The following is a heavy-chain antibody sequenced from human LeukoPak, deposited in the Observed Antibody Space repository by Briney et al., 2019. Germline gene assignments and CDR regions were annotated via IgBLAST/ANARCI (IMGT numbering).Heavy chain of an antibody. CDR1: GFTFSDYF. CDR2: ISSSGSTI. J-gene: IGHJ6*02. D-gene: IGHD2-2*01. CDR3: ARDRCSGTSCYHYHSKDV. V-gene: IGHV3-11*01. Sequence: PGGSLRLSCAASGFTFSDYFMSWVRQAPGKGLEWVSYISSSGSTIYYADSVKGRFTISRDNAKSSLYPQMNSLRAEDTAVYYCARDRCSGTSCYHYHSKDVWGQGTTVTVSS.